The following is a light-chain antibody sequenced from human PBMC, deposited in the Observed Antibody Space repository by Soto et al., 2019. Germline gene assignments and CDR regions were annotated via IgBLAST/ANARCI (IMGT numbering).Light chain of an antibody. Sequence: QSVLTQPPSASGTPGQRVTLSCSGSTSNFGRTPIHWYQHVPGMAPQLPISHHSQRPSGVPDRFSASTSGTSASLASSGLRSEDEAVYYCTAWEDSLNGGVFGGGTKVTVL. CDR2: HHS. J-gene: IGLJ3*02. CDR1: TSNFGRTP. CDR3: TAWEDSLNGGV. V-gene: IGLV1-44*01.